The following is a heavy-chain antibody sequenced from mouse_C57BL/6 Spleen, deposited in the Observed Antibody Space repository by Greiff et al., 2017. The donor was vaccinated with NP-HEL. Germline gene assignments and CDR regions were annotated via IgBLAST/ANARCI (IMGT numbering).Heavy chain of an antibody. D-gene: IGHD1-1*01. Sequence: EVKVVESGGGLVKPGGSLKLSCAASGFTFSDYGMHWVRQAPEKGLEWVAYISSGSSTIYYADTVKGRFTISRDNANNTLFLQMTSLRSEDTAMYYCARPGYYGSSYDWYFDVWGTGTTVTVSS. J-gene: IGHJ1*03. V-gene: IGHV5-17*01. CDR3: ARPGYYGSSYDWYFDV. CDR2: ISSGSSTI. CDR1: GFTFSDYG.